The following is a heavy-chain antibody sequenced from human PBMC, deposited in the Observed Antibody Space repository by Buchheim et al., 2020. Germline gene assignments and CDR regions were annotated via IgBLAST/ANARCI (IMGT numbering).Heavy chain of an antibody. J-gene: IGHJ4*02. CDR3: ASMSPFGELLDY. D-gene: IGHD3-10*01. CDR2: IWYDGSNK. Sequence: QVQLVESGGGVVQPGRSLRLSCAASGFTFSSYGMHWVRQAPGKGLEWVAVIWYDGSNKYYADSVKGRFTISRDNSKNTLSLQMNSLRAEDTAVYYCASMSPFGELLDYWGQGTL. V-gene: IGHV3-33*01. CDR1: GFTFSSYG.